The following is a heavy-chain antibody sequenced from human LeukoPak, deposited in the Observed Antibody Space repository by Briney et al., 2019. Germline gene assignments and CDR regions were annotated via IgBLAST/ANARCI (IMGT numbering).Heavy chain of an antibody. Sequence: SQTLSLTCALSGDTFSSNSAAWNWIRQSPSRGLEWLGRTYYRSKWSNDYTVSVKSRITINPDTSKNQFSLQLNSVTPEDTAVYYCARRIAVTGYFDYWGQGTLVTVSS. CDR2: TYYRSKWSN. V-gene: IGHV6-1*01. CDR1: GDTFSSNSAA. J-gene: IGHJ4*02. D-gene: IGHD6-19*01. CDR3: ARRIAVTGYFDY.